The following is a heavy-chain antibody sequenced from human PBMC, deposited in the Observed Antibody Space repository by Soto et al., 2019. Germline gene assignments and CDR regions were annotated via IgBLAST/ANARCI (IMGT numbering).Heavy chain of an antibody. D-gene: IGHD3-3*01. CDR1: GVTISSYA. Sequence: EVQLLESVGGLVQPGGSLRLSCTASGVTISSYAMNWVRQAPGKGLEWVSTISDTGGATFYAGSVKGRFTISRDNSKNTVYLQMRSLRVEDTAVYFCAVGRRKKSGSNTWFDPWGRGTLVTVSS. J-gene: IGHJ5*02. V-gene: IGHV3-23*01. CDR3: AVGRRKKSGSNTWFDP. CDR2: ISDTGGAT.